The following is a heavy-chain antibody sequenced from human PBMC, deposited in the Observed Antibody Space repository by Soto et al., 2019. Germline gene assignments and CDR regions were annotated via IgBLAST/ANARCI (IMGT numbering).Heavy chain of an antibody. Sequence: QVQLQESGPGLVKPSQTLSLTCTVSGGSISSGGYYWSWIRQHPGKGLEWIGYIYYSGSTYYNPSLQSRVTISVDTSKNQFSLKLSSVTASDTAVYYCAREPTGYCSGGSCYYFDPWGQGTLVTVSS. CDR1: GGSISSGGYY. D-gene: IGHD2-15*01. CDR3: AREPTGYCSGGSCYYFDP. CDR2: IYYSGST. V-gene: IGHV4-31*03. J-gene: IGHJ5*02.